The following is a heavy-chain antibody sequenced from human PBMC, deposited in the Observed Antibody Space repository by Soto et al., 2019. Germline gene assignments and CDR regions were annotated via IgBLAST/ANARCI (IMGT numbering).Heavy chain of an antibody. CDR1: GFTFSSYA. J-gene: IGHJ4*02. CDR3: AKDHRSGYSYGYFEY. Sequence: GGSLRLSCAASGFTFSSYAMSWVRQAPGKGLEWVSAISGSGGSTYYADSVKGRFTISRDNSKNTLYLQMNSLRAEDTAVYYCAKDHRSGYSYGYFEYWGQGTLVTVSS. V-gene: IGHV3-23*01. CDR2: ISGSGGST. D-gene: IGHD5-18*01.